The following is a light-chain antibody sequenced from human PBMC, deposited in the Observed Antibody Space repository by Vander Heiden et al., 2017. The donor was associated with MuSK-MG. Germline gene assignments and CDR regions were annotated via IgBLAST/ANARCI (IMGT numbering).Light chain of an antibody. J-gene: IGKJ1*01. CDR1: QDISNY. Sequence: DIQMTQSPSSLSASVGDRVTITCQASQDISNYLNWYQQKPGKAPKLLIYDASNLETGVPSRLSATGSGTDFTLTISSLQPENIATYYCQQYDNGPTFA. V-gene: IGKV1-33*01. CDR2: DAS. CDR3: QQYDNGPT.